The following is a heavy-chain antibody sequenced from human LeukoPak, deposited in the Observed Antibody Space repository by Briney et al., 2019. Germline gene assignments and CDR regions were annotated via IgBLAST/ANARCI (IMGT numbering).Heavy chain of an antibody. CDR1: GYTFTDYY. CDR3: ARGTRGDILTGYSLGY. J-gene: IGHJ4*02. V-gene: IGHV1-8*02. Sequence: ASVKISCKVSGYTFTDYYMHWVRQATGQGLEWMGWMNPNSGNTGYAQKFQGRVTMTRNTSISTAYMEVSSLRSEDTAVYYCARGTRGDILTGYSLGYWGQGTLVTVSS. CDR2: MNPNSGNT. D-gene: IGHD3-9*01.